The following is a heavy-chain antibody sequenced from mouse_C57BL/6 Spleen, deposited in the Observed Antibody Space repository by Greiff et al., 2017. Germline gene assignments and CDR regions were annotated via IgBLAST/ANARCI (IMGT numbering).Heavy chain of an antibody. J-gene: IGHJ4*01. V-gene: IGHV1-55*01. Sequence: VQLQQPGAELVKPGASVKMSCKASGYTFTSYWITWVKQRPGQGLEWIGDIYPGSGSTNYNEKFKSKATLTVDTSSSTAYMQLSSLTSEDSAVYYCARGDYSNYVGAMDYWGQGTSVTVSS. CDR3: ARGDYSNYVGAMDY. CDR1: GYTFTSYW. CDR2: IYPGSGST. D-gene: IGHD2-5*01.